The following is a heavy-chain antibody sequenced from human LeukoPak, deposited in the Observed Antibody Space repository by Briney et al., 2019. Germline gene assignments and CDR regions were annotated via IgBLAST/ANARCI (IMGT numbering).Heavy chain of an antibody. J-gene: IGHJ4*02. CDR3: ARYGSYPEAFDY. V-gene: IGHV3-48*02. CDR1: GFPFSSYN. Sequence: GSLRLSCAASGFPFSSYNMNWVRQAPGKGLEGVSYIRSSGNTIYYADSVKGRFTISRDNAKNSVYLQMNSLRDEDTAVYYCARYGSYPEAFDYWGQGTLVTVSS. CDR2: IRSSGNTI. D-gene: IGHD1-26*01.